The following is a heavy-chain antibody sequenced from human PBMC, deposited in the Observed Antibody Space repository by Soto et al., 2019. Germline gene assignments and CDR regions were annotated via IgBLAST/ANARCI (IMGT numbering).Heavy chain of an antibody. CDR3: ARATGTTSPFDY. Sequence: QVQLVESGGGVVQPGRSLRLSCAASGFTFSSYAMHWVRQAPGKGLEWVAVISYDGSNKYYADSVKGRFTISRDNSKNTLDLQMNSLRAEDTAVYYCARATGTTSPFDYWGQGTLVTVSS. D-gene: IGHD1-1*01. J-gene: IGHJ4*02. CDR2: ISYDGSNK. V-gene: IGHV3-30-3*01. CDR1: GFTFSSYA.